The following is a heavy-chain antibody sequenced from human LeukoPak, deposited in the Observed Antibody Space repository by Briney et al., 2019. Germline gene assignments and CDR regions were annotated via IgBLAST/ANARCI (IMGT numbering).Heavy chain of an antibody. J-gene: IGHJ6*02. CDR2: KKEDESAR. Sequence: GGSLTLSCVASGFTFSILWVSWVRPAPGKGLEWLANKKEDESARYYVDSMKGRFTISRDNAKTSPYLQMNSLRAKDTDVHYCAREQGWSDSYYGMDVWGQGTTVTVSS. V-gene: IGHV3-7*01. CDR1: GFTFSILW. CDR3: AREQGWSDSYYGMDV.